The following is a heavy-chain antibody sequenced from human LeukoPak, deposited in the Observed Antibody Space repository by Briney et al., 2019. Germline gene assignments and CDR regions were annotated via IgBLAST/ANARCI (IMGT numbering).Heavy chain of an antibody. CDR1: GFTFSSFW. CDR3: ARDRYAGFDS. Sequence: GGSLRLSCAASGFTFSSFWMHWVRQAPGTGLVWVSRINSDGITTNYADSVKGRFTISRDNAKNTLYLQMNSLRAEDTAVYYCARDRYAGFDSWGQGTRVTVSS. J-gene: IGHJ4*02. D-gene: IGHD1-1*01. CDR2: INSDGITT. V-gene: IGHV3-74*01.